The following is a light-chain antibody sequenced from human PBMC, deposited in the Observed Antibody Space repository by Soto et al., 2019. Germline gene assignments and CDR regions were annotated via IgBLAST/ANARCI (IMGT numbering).Light chain of an antibody. CDR3: SSYTSSSTYV. CDR1: SSDVGSYNR. CDR2: EVN. J-gene: IGLJ1*01. Sequence: QSALTQPPSVSGSPGQSVTISCTGTSSDVGSYNRVSWYQQPPGTAPKLMIYEVNNRPSGVPDRFSGSKSGNTASLTFSGLQAEDEAAYYCSSYTSSSTYVFGTGTKLTVL. V-gene: IGLV2-18*02.